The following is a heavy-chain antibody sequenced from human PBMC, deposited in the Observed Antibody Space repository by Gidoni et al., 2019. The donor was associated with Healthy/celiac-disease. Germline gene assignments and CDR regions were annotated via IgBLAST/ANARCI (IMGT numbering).Heavy chain of an antibody. CDR3: ARDKEGVVPAASKYSLYYYYMDV. Sequence: QVQLVQSGAEVKKPGASVKVSCKDSGYTFTRYDINWVRQATGQGLEWMGWMNPNRGNPGYAQKFQGRVTMTRNTSISTAYMELSSLRSEDTAVYYCARDKEGVVPAASKYSLYYYYMDVWGKGTTVTVSS. D-gene: IGHD2-2*01. CDR2: MNPNRGNP. J-gene: IGHJ6*03. CDR1: GYTFTRYD. V-gene: IGHV1-8*01.